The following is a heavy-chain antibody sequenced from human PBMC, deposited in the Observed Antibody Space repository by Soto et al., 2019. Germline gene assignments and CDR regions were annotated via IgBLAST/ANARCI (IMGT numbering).Heavy chain of an antibody. CDR2: INVAKGKT. V-gene: IGHV1-3*01. CDR1: GYSFSGYG. J-gene: IGHJ6*02. Sequence: VASVKVSCKASGYSFSGYGVHWVRRAPRQRFEWMGWINVAKGKTKYSQKFQGRVTVTRDTSASTVYMDLSGLRSEDTAVYYCTRDRAREGYFGMDVWGQGTTVTVSS. D-gene: IGHD5-12*01. CDR3: TRDRAREGYFGMDV.